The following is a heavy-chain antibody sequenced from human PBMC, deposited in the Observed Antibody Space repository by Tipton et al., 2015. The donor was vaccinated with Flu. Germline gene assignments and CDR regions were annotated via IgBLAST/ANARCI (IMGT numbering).Heavy chain of an antibody. CDR2: IYTTGST. D-gene: IGHD6-13*01. CDR1: GGSISSSSHY. CDR3: AGHFTAGLFAS. V-gene: IGHV4-61*02. Sequence: TLSLTCTVSGGSISSSSHYWSWIRQSAGKGLEWIGRIYTTGSTNYNPSLRSRVTISGDTSKNQFSLRLSSVTAADTAVYYCAGHFTAGLFASWGQGTPVTVSS. J-gene: IGHJ4*02.